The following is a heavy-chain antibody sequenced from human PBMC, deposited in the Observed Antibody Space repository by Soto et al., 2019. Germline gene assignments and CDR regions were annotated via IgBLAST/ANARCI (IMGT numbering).Heavy chain of an antibody. CDR1: GFTFSSYG. D-gene: IGHD6-19*01. V-gene: IGHV3-30*18. CDR2: IPYDGSNK. Sequence: GGSLRLSCAASGFTFSSYGMHWVRQAPGKGLEWVAVIPYDGSNKYYADSVKGRCTISRDNSKNTLYLQMNSLRAADTAVYYCAKDQSFAVAGPHDYWDQGNLVTVSS. J-gene: IGHJ4*02. CDR3: AKDQSFAVAGPHDY.